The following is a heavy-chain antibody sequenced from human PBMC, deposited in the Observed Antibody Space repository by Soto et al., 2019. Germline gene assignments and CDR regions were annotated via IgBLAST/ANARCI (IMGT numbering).Heavy chain of an antibody. CDR3: ARDTGAPPDY. V-gene: IGHV1-18*01. CDR2: ISAYNGNK. D-gene: IGHD1-26*01. CDR1: GYSFTSYG. J-gene: IGHJ4*02. Sequence: ASVKVSCKASGYSFTSYGISWVRQAPGQGLEWMGWISAYNGNKKYAQKLQGRVTMTTDTSTSTAYMELRSLRSDDTAVYYCARDTGAPPDYWGQGTLVTVSS.